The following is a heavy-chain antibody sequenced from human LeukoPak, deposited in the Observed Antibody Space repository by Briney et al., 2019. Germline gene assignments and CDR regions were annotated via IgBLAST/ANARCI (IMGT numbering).Heavy chain of an antibody. CDR2: ISYDGSSK. CDR1: GFTFSSYG. CDR3: ARPEGWIERSYDSSTYYPADY. V-gene: IGHV3-30*03. J-gene: IGHJ4*02. Sequence: TGGSLRLSCAASGFTFSSYGMHWVRQAPGKGLEWVAVISYDGSSKYYADSVKGRFTISRDNSKNMLYLQMNSLRPEDTAVYYCARPEGWIERSYDSSTYYPADYWGQGTLVTVSS. D-gene: IGHD3-22*01.